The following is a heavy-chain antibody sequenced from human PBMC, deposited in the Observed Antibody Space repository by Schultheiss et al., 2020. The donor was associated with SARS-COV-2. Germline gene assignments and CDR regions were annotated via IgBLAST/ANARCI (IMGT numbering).Heavy chain of an antibody. J-gene: IGHJ3*02. CDR3: ARDQYSSGWYGPTGGYAFDI. Sequence: GSLRLSCTVSGGSISSYYWSWIRQPAGKGLEWIGRIYTSGSTNYNPSLKSRVTMSVDTSKNQFSLKLSSVTAADTAVYYCARDQYSSGWYGPTGGYAFDIWGQGTMVTVSS. V-gene: IGHV4-4*07. CDR1: GGSISSYY. CDR2: IYTSGST. D-gene: IGHD6-19*01.